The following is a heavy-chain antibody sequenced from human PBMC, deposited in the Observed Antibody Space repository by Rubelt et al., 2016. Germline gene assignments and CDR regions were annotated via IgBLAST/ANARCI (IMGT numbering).Heavy chain of an antibody. J-gene: IGHJ3*02. CDR2: ISGSGGST. V-gene: IGHV3-23*01. CDR3: VSRYYDFWSGKGNDAFDI. D-gene: IGHD3-3*01. CDR1: GFTFSSYA. Sequence: EVQLLESGGGLVQPGGSLRLSCAASGFTFSSYAMSWVRQAPGKGLEWVSAISGSGGSTYYAGAVKGRCIISRGNSKSPLYLQMSSLRAEDTAVYYCVSRYYDFWSGKGNDAFDIWGQGTMVTVSS.